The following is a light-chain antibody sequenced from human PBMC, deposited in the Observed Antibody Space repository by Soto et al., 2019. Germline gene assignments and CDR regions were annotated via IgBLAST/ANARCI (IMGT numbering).Light chain of an antibody. CDR1: QSVRSS. J-gene: IGKJ1*01. Sequence: EIVMTQSPATLSVSLGERATLSCRASQSVRSSLAWYQQKPGQAPRLLIYDASTRATGIPARFSGSGSGTDFTLTISGLQSEDFAVYYCQQYNNWPQTFGQGTKVDI. CDR2: DAS. V-gene: IGKV3-15*01. CDR3: QQYNNWPQT.